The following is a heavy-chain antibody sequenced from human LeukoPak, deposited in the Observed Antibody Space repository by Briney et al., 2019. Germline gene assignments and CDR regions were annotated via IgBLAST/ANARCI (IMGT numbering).Heavy chain of an antibody. CDR1: GFTVSSNY. V-gene: IGHV3-53*01. Sequence: PGGSLRLSCAASGFTVSSNYMSWVRQAPGKGLEWVSVTYSGGITYYADSVKGRFTTSRDNSKNTLYLQMNTLRAEDTAVYYCARHKPFYYGMDVWGQGTTVTVSS. CDR3: ARHKPFYYGMDV. CDR2: TYSGGIT. J-gene: IGHJ6*02.